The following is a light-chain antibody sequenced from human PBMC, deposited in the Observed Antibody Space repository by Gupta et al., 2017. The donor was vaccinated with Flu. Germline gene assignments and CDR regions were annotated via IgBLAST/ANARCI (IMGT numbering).Light chain of an antibody. CDR3: MQSHYNLS. CDR2: WGS. J-gene: IGKJ4*01. V-gene: IGKV2-28*01. CDR1: QSLLRSNGYNY. Sequence: ISCRASQSLLRSNGYNYLDWYLQKPGQSPQLLIYWGSNRASGVPDRFSGSGSGTDFTLKISRVEAEDVGVYYCMQSHYNLSFGGGTKVEIK.